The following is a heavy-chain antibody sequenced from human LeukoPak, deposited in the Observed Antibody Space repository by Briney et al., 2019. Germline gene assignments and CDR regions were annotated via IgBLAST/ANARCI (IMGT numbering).Heavy chain of an antibody. D-gene: IGHD6-13*01. CDR2: IWSDGSSK. V-gene: IGHV3-33*01. CDR3: ARGQPPSYYDMDV. CDR1: GFTFSSYG. J-gene: IGHJ6*02. Sequence: PGRSLRLSCAASGFTFSSYGMHWVRRAPGKGLEWVAVIWSDGSSKHYADSVKGRFTISRDNSKNTLYLQMNSLRAEDTALYYCARGQPPSYYDMDVWGQGTTVTVSS.